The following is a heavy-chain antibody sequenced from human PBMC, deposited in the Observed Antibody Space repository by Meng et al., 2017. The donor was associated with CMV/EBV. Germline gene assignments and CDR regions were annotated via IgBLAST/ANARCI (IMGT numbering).Heavy chain of an antibody. CDR3: ARDNWGLGWFDP. D-gene: IGHD3-16*01. J-gene: IGHJ5*02. V-gene: IGHV3-53*01. CDR2: IYSGGST. CDR1: GVTVSSNY. Sequence: VGLVEAGGGLIQPGGSLRLSCAASGVTVSSNYMSWVRQAPGKGLEWVSVIYSGGSTYYADSVKGRFTISRDNSKNTLYLQMNSLRAEDTAVYYCARDNWGLGWFDPWGQGTLVTVSS.